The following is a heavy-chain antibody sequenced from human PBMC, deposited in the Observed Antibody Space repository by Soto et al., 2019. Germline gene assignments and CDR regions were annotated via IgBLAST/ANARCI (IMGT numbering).Heavy chain of an antibody. J-gene: IGHJ6*02. CDR2: ISPSTSHI. V-gene: IGHV3-21*01. CDR1: GFTFSSCT. D-gene: IGHD2-15*01. CDR3: SGCSGGACHQNYGMDV. Sequence: EVHLVESGGGLVKPGGSLRLSCAVSGFTFSSCTMHWVRQAPGKGLEWVSSISPSTSHIYYADSVKGRFTISRDNAKNSLFLQMNSLRAEDTAVYSCSGCSGGACHQNYGMDVWGQGTTVTVSS.